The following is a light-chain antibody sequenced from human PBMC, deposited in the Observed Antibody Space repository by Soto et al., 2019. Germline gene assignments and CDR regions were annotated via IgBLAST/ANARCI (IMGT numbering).Light chain of an antibody. Sequence: QSALTQPASVSGSPGQSITISCSGTTNDVGGYHDVSWYQQHPGKAPKLLIYGVTDRPSGVSSRFSGSKSGNAASLTIAGLQAEDEGDYYCRSYASSDTWIFGGGTKLTVL. CDR1: TNDVGGYHD. J-gene: IGLJ3*02. CDR3: RSYASSDTWI. V-gene: IGLV2-14*03. CDR2: GVT.